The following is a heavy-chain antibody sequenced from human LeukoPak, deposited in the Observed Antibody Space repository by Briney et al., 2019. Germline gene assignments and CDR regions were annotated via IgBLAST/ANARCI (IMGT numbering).Heavy chain of an antibody. D-gene: IGHD2-15*01. Sequence: PGGSLSLSSSASGFTFSYYSMNWVRHTPGKGLEWVSSISSRSSHIEYADSVKGRLTISRDDAKNSLYLQMNSLRVEDTAVYYCARDQGFHFQHMDVWGKGTTVIVSS. J-gene: IGHJ6*03. CDR3: ARDQGFHFQHMDV. V-gene: IGHV3-21*01. CDR2: ISSRSSHI. CDR1: GFTFSYYS.